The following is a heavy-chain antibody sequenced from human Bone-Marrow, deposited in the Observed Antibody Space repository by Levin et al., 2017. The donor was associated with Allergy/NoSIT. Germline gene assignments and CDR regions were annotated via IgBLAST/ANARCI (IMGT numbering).Heavy chain of an antibody. J-gene: IGHJ4*02. D-gene: IGHD5-24*01. CDR2: TYYNGST. V-gene: IGHV4-30-4*01. Sequence: SETLSLTCTVSGGSISSDNYYWTWIRQPPGKGLECIGYTYYNGSTYYNPSLKSRVTISVDTSKNQFSLKLDSVTAADTAVYYCARVRDGYNFGDYYFDSWGQGTLVSVSS. CDR3: ARVRDGYNFGDYYFDS. CDR1: GGSISSDNYY.